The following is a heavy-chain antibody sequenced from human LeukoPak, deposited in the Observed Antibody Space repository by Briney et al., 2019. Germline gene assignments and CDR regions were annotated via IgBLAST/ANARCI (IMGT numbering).Heavy chain of an antibody. D-gene: IGHD6-13*01. CDR2: INPDSGAT. CDR3: ARDSSTSIPDAFDV. CDR1: GYTFTCYY. V-gene: IGHV1-2*02. J-gene: IGHJ3*01. Sequence: ASVTVSCKASGYTFTCYYIHWVRQAPGQGLEWMGWINPDSGATNHAQTFQGRVTMTRDTSITTTYMELSRLTSDDTAVYYCARDSSTSIPDAFDVWGQGTLVTVSS.